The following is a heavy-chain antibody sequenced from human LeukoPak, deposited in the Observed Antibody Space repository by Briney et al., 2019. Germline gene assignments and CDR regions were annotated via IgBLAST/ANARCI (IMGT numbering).Heavy chain of an antibody. CDR3: ARTQEAGYSSGRYGSYYYYMDV. CDR2: IHYSGST. J-gene: IGHJ6*03. CDR1: GGSISSYY. Sequence: SETLSLTCTVSGGSISSYYWSWIRQPPGKGLEWIEYIHYSGSTNYNPSLKSRVTISVDTSKNQFSLKLSSVTAADTAVYFCARTQEAGYSSGRYGSYYYYMDVWGKGTTVTISS. V-gene: IGHV4-59*01. D-gene: IGHD6-19*01.